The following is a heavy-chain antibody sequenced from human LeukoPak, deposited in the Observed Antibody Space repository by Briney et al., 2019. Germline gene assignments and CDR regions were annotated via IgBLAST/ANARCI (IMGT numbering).Heavy chain of an antibody. V-gene: IGHV3-23*01. Sequence: PGGSLRLSCAASGFTFSSYAMSWVRQAPGKGLEWVSSISGSGDTTNYADSVKGRFTISRDNSNNTLYLQMNSLRAEDTAVYYCASPYALGHGYWGQGTLVTVSS. CDR1: GFTFSSYA. CDR3: ASPYALGHGY. J-gene: IGHJ4*02. D-gene: IGHD3/OR15-3a*01. CDR2: ISGSGDTT.